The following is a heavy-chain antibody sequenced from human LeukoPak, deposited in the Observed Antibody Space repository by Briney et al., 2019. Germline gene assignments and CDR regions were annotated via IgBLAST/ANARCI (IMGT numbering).Heavy chain of an antibody. CDR2: IYYSGST. J-gene: IGHJ4*02. CDR3: AREDSGYVSFDY. Sequence: SETLSLTCTVSGGSISSYYWSWIRQPPGKGLEWIGYIYYSGSTNYNPSLKSRVTISVDTSKNQFSQKLSSVTAADTAVYYCAREDSGYVSFDYWGQGTLVTVSS. D-gene: IGHD5-12*01. CDR1: GGSISSYY. V-gene: IGHV4-59*01.